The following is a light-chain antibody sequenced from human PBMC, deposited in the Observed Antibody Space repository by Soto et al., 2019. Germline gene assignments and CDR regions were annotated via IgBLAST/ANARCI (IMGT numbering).Light chain of an antibody. CDR3: QQYNDWPPA. CDR1: QSVSSK. CDR2: GAS. J-gene: IGKJ4*01. Sequence: EAVLTQSPATLSVSPGERATLSCRASQSVSSKLVWYQQKPGQAPRFLIYGASTRATGIPARFRGSGSGTEFTLTIDSLQSEDFAVYYCQQYNDWPPAFGGGTKVEIK. V-gene: IGKV3-15*01.